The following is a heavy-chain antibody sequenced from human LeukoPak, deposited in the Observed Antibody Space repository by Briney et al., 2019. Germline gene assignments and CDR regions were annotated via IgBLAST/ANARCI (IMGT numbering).Heavy chain of an antibody. J-gene: IGHJ4*02. Sequence: GGSLRLSCAASGFTFSSYGMHWVRQAPGKGLEWVGRIKSKTDGGTTDYAAPAKGRFTISRDDSRNTLYLQMNSLKTEDTAAYYCSTDGGYYDSSGYLVYYFDYWGQGALVTVSS. CDR3: STDGGYYDSSGYLVYYFDY. CDR2: IKSKTDGGTT. D-gene: IGHD3-22*01. CDR1: GFTFSSYG. V-gene: IGHV3-15*01.